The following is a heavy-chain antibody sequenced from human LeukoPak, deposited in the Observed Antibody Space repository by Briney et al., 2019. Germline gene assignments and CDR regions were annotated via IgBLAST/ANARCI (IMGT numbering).Heavy chain of an antibody. Sequence: ATVRVSCEASGYSCSEFYIHWSLLAPGQGLEWMGWIDPNSGGSHRAPKFQGRATLTGDTSTRTVHMDLTWLTSADTAIYYCTRSRTPFYYYGMDVWGQGTSVTVSS. CDR1: GYSCSEFY. CDR2: IDPNSGGS. CDR3: TRSRTPFYYYGMDV. J-gene: IGHJ6*02. V-gene: IGHV1-2*02. D-gene: IGHD1-1*01.